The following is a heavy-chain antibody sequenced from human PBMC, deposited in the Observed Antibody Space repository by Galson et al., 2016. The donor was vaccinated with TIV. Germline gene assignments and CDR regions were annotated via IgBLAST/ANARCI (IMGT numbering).Heavy chain of an antibody. CDR3: ARVPGAEAGRV. CDR2: INPKNGDT. CDR1: GYNFPEFC. V-gene: IGHV1-2*02. Sequence: SVKVSCKASGYNFPEFCLHWVRQAPGQGLEWMGWINPKNGDTNYAQKFQGRVTLTSDTSITTAFLDLKWLRPDDTAVYFCARVPGAEAGRVWGQGTLVTVSS. J-gene: IGHJ4*02. D-gene: IGHD6-19*01.